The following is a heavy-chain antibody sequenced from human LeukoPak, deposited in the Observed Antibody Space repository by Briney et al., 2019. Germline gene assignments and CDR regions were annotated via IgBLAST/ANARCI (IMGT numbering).Heavy chain of an antibody. J-gene: IGHJ6*02. CDR2: INHSGST. CDR1: GGSFSGYY. Sequence: PSETLSLTCAVYGGSFSGYYWSWIRQPPGKGPEWIGEINHSGSTNYNPSLKSRVTISVDTSKNQFSLKLSSVTAADTAVYYCARQGYSSGWYPGSYYYYGMDVWGQGTTVTVSS. V-gene: IGHV4-34*01. D-gene: IGHD6-19*01. CDR3: ARQGYSSGWYPGSYYYYGMDV.